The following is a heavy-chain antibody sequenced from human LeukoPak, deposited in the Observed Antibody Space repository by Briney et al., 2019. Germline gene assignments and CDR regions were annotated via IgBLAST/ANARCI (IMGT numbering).Heavy chain of an antibody. Sequence: GGSLRLSCAASGFTFSSYEMNWVRQAPGKGLEWVSYISSSGSTIYYADSVRGRFTISRDNAKNSLYLQMYSLRAEDTAVYYCAREFGCGGDCYYMDVWGKGTTVTISS. D-gene: IGHD2-21*02. V-gene: IGHV3-48*03. CDR2: ISSSGSTI. CDR1: GFTFSSYE. J-gene: IGHJ6*03. CDR3: AREFGCGGDCYYMDV.